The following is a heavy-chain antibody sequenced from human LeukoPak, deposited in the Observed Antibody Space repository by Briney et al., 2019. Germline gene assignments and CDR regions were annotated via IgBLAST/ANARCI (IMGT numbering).Heavy chain of an antibody. CDR3: AKDRSVYYFDY. J-gene: IGHJ4*02. CDR2: IKQDGSEK. Sequence: GGSLRLSCAASGSTFSSYWMSWVRQAPGKGLEWVANIKQDGSEKYYADSVKGRFTISRDNSKNTLYLQMNSLRAEDTAVYYCAKDRSVYYFDYWGQGTLVTVSS. V-gene: IGHV3-7*01. CDR1: GSTFSSYW.